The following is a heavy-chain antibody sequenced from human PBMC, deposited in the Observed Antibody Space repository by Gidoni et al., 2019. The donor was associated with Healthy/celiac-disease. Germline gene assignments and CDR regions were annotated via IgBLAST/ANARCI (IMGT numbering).Heavy chain of an antibody. CDR1: GGSISSYY. D-gene: IGHD3-22*01. CDR3: AVNYYDSSGYLDAFDI. CDR2: IYYSGST. V-gene: IGHV4-59*01. J-gene: IGHJ3*02. Sequence: QVQLQESGPGLVKPSETLSLTCTVSGGSISSYYWSWIRQPPGKGLEWIGYIYYSGSTNYNPSLKSRVTISGDTSKNQFSLKLSSVTAADTAVYYCAVNYYDSSGYLDAFDIWGQGTMVTVSS.